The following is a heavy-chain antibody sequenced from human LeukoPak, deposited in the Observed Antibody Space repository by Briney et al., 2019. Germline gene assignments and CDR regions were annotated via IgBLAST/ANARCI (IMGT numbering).Heavy chain of an antibody. CDR2: IYYSGST. V-gene: IGHV4-30-4*01. CDR3: ARNTGDDAFDI. J-gene: IGHJ3*02. D-gene: IGHD2-21*01. CDR1: GGSISSGDYY. Sequence: SETLSLTCTVSGGSISSGDYYWSWIRQPPGKGLEWIGYIYYSGSTYYNPSLKSRVTISVDTSKNQFSLKLSSVTAADTAVYYCARNTGDDAFDIWGQGTMVTVSS.